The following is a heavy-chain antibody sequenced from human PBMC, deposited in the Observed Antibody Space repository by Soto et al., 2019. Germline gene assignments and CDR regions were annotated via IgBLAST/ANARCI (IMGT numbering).Heavy chain of an antibody. J-gene: IGHJ4*02. Sequence: EVQLVESGGGLVKPGGSLRLSCAGSGFTFSNAWMSWVRRAPGKGLEWVGRIKSDPYGGARDYAAHVKGRFTISRDDSKNTLCLQMHKLRAEDTAVYSCTTTTTRVDPPTTAFWGQGTPVIVSS. CDR1: GFTFSNAW. V-gene: IGHV3-15*01. CDR3: TTTTTRVDPPTTAF. D-gene: IGHD1-1*01. CDR2: IKSDPYGGAR.